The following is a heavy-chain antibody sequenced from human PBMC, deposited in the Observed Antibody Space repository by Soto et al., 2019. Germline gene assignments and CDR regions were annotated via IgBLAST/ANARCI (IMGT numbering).Heavy chain of an antibody. Sequence: RGSLRLSCAASGFSFSRCEMSWVRQAPGKGLEWVSYISGSGTSTQYSDSVKGRFTISRDNAKNSLHLQMNSLGAEDTAVYYCVSKIVPPGYHSYDYCGQGLLGTVSS. CDR3: VSKIVPPGYHSYDY. J-gene: IGHJ4*02. CDR2: ISGSGTST. V-gene: IGHV3-48*03. D-gene: IGHD3-9*01. CDR1: GFSFSRCE.